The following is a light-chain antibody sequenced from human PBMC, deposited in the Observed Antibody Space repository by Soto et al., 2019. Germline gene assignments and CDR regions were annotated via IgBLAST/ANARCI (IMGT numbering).Light chain of an antibody. CDR2: EGS. CDR3: CSYAGSSTPGV. Sequence: QSVLTQPASVSGSPGQSITISCTGTSSDVGSYNLVSWYQQHPGKAPKLMIYEGSKRPSGDSNRFSGSKSGNTASLTISGLQAEDEADYYCCSYAGSSTPGVFGGGTKVTVL. CDR1: SSDVGSYNL. V-gene: IGLV2-23*01. J-gene: IGLJ3*02.